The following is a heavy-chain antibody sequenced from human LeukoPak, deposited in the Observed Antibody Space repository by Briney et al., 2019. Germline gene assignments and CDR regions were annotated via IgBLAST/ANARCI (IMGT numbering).Heavy chain of an antibody. J-gene: IGHJ4*02. CDR2: IRYDASNK. D-gene: IGHD1-26*01. CDR3: AKGNSGSYRTIDY. V-gene: IGHV3-30*02. Sequence: PGGSLRLSCAASGLTSSIYGMHWVRQAPGKGLEWVAFIRYDASNKYYADSVKGRFTISRDNSKNTLYLQMNSLRAEDTAVYYCAKGNSGSYRTIDYWGQGTLVTVSS. CDR1: GLTSSIYG.